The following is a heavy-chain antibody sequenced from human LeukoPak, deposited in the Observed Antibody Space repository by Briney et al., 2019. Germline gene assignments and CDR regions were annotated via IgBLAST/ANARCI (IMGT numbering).Heavy chain of an antibody. CDR1: GFTFSSQW. J-gene: IGHJ6*03. Sequence: GGSLRLSCAASGFTFSSQWMGWVRQAPGKGLEWVANVNQGGTEKFYVDSVKGRFTISRDNAENSLYLQMNSLRVEVTAVYYCAREHYFYHMDGWGEGTTVTVSS. V-gene: IGHV3-7*01. CDR2: VNQGGTEK. CDR3: AREHYFYHMDG.